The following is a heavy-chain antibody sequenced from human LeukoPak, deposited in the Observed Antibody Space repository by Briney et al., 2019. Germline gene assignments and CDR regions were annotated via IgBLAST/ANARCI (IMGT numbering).Heavy chain of an antibody. CDR2: MFYGGTT. D-gene: IGHD4-23*01. V-gene: IGHV4-59*08. J-gene: IGHJ2*01. CDR3: VRHWVHDFGGSDWYFDL. Sequence: PSGTLSLTCTVSGDSLSRSSWSWIRQSPGGGLEWIGYMFYGGTTNHNPSLKGRVTMSMVTSKDQFSLSLSSVTAADTAVYFCVRHWVHDFGGSDWYFDLWGRGTLVTVSS. CDR1: GDSLSRSS.